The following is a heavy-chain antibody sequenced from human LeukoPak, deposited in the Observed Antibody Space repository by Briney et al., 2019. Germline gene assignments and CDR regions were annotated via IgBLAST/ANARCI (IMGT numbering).Heavy chain of an antibody. D-gene: IGHD3-3*01. Sequence: ASVKVSCKASGYTFTSYDINWVRQATGQGLEWMGWISAYNGNTNYAQKLQGRVTMTTDTSTSTAYMELRSLRSDDTAVYYCARLYYDFWSGYLYYFDYWGQGTLVTVSS. CDR2: ISAYNGNT. V-gene: IGHV1-18*01. CDR1: GYTFTSYD. CDR3: ARLYYDFWSGYLYYFDY. J-gene: IGHJ4*02.